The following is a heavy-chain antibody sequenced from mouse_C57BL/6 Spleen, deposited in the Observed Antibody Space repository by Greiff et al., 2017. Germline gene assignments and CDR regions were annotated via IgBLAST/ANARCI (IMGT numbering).Heavy chain of an antibody. CDR3: ARPHYYGSRYFDV. CDR2: INPGSGGT. CDR1: GYAFTNYL. D-gene: IGHD1-1*01. Sequence: VQGVESGAELVRPGTSVKVSCTASGYAFTNYLIEWVKQRPGQGLEWIGVINPGSGGTNYNEKFKGKATLTADKSSSTAYMQLSSLTSEDSAVYFCARPHYYGSRYFDVWGTGTTVTVSS. J-gene: IGHJ1*03. V-gene: IGHV1-54*01.